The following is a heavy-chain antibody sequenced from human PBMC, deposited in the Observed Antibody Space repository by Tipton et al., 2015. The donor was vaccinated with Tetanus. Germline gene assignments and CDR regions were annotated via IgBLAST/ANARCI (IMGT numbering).Heavy chain of an antibody. D-gene: IGHD1-14*01. CDR1: GGSISSGDYY. J-gene: IGHJ4*02. Sequence: TLSLTCTVSGGSISSGDYYWSWIRQPPGKGLEWIGYIYYSGSTNYNTSLKSRVTISVDTSKNQFSLKLSSVTAADTAVYYCARGTGDYWGQGTLVTVSS. CDR3: ARGTGDY. V-gene: IGHV4-61*08. CDR2: IYYSGST.